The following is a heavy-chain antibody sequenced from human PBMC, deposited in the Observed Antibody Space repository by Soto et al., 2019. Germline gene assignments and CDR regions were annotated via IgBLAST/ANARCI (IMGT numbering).Heavy chain of an antibody. D-gene: IGHD6-13*01. Sequence: SETLSLTCTVSGGSISSGGYYWSWIRQHPGKGLEWIGYIYYSGSTYYNPSLKSRVTISVATSKNQFSLKLSSVPAADTAVYYCARFRAATPYYYYCIDVWGQGTTVTVSS. CDR3: ARFRAATPYYYYCIDV. CDR2: IYYSGST. V-gene: IGHV4-31*03. J-gene: IGHJ6*02. CDR1: GGSISSGGYY.